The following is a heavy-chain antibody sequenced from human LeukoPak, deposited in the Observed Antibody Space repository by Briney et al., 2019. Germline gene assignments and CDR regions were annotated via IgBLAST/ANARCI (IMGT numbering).Heavy chain of an antibody. J-gene: IGHJ3*02. CDR2: ISYDGSNK. CDR3: AKDEEKEWELLYAFDI. CDR1: GFTFSSYG. V-gene: IGHV3-30*18. Sequence: GGSLRLSCAASGFTFSSYGMHWVRQAPGKGLEWVAAISYDGSNKYYADSVKGRFTISRDNSKNTLYLQMNSLRAEDRAVYYCAKDEEKEWELLYAFDIWGEGTMVTVSS. D-gene: IGHD1-26*01.